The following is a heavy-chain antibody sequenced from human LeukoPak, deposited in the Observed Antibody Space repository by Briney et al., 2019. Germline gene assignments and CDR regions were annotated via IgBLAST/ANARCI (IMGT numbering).Heavy chain of an antibody. CDR2: IYHSGST. D-gene: IGHD3-16*01. CDR1: GGSFSGYY. V-gene: IGHV4-34*01. Sequence: PSETLSLICAVYGGSFSGYYWSWIRQPPGKGLEWIGEIYHSGSTNYNPSLKSRVTISVDTSKNQFSLKLSSVTAADTAVYYCARQAGGYWGQGALVTVSS. J-gene: IGHJ4*02. CDR3: ARQAGGY.